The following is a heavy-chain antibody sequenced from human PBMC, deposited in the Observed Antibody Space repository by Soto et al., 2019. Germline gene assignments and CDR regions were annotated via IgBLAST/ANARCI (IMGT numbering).Heavy chain of an antibody. D-gene: IGHD3-10*01. CDR1: GGSISSSSYY. V-gene: IGHV4-61*05. CDR3: ARHAITMVRGLGGWFDP. J-gene: IGHJ5*02. Sequence: SETLSLTCTVSGGSISSSSYYWGWIRQPPGKGLEWIGYIYYSGSTNYNPSLKSRVTISVDTSKNQFSLKLSSVTAADTAVYYCARHAITMVRGLGGWFDPWGQGTLVTVSS. CDR2: IYYSGST.